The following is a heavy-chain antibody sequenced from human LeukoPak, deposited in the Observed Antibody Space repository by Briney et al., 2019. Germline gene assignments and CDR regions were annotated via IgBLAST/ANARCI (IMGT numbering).Heavy chain of an antibody. CDR3: VRQAFGSGSYLFDP. CDR2: INNSGDT. J-gene: IGHJ5*02. V-gene: IGHV4-59*08. D-gene: IGHD3-10*01. Sequence: PSETLSLTCTVSGGSISTYYWSWIRQPPGKGPEWIGYINNSGDTKQNPSLKSRVTMSVVASKNQFSLELSSVTAADTAVYYCVRQAFGSGSYLFDPWGQGTLVTVSS. CDR1: GGSISTYY.